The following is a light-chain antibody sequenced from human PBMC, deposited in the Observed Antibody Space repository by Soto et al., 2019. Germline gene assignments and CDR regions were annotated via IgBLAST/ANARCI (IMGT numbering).Light chain of an antibody. J-gene: IGKJ1*01. CDR1: QNIYTW. CDR2: KAS. CDR3: QQYERYST. V-gene: IGKV1-5*03. Sequence: DYQLTHSPSTLSASVGCRFNITCRASQNIYTWLAWYKQKPGIAPKLLIHKASTLESGVPSRLSGSGYGTEFTLTISGLPPEDYATYYCQQYERYSTFGQGTQVDIK.